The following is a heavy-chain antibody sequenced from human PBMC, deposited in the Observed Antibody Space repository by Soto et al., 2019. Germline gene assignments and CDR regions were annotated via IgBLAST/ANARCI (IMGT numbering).Heavy chain of an antibody. D-gene: IGHD6-13*01. CDR2: TRNKANSYTT. CDR1: GFTFSDHY. V-gene: IGHV3-72*01. Sequence: EVQLVESGGGLVQPGGSLRLSCAATGFTFSDHYMDWVRQAPGKGLEWVGRTRNKANSYTTEYAASVKGRFTISRDDSKNSLYLQMTSLKTEDTAVYYCASRSGVAAAGFDYWGQGTVVTVSS. J-gene: IGHJ4*02. CDR3: ASRSGVAAAGFDY.